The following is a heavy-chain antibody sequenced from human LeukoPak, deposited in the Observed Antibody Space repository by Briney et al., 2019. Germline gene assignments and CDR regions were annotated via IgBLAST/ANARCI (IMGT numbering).Heavy chain of an antibody. CDR1: GFTFSSYS. D-gene: IGHD3-22*01. V-gene: IGHV3-21*01. CDR2: ISSSSSYI. J-gene: IGHJ4*02. Sequence: GGSLRLSCVASGFTFSSYSMNWVRQAPGKGLEWVSSISSSSSYIYYADSVKGRFTISRDNAKNSLYLQMNSLRAEDTAVYYCARDLLHYYDSSGYYWGQGTLVTVSS. CDR3: ARDLLHYYDSSGYY.